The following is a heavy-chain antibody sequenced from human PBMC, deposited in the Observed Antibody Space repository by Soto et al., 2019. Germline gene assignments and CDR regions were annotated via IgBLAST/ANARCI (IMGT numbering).Heavy chain of an antibody. Sequence: SETLSLTCTVSGGSISSYYWSWIRQPPGKGLEWIGYIYYSGSTNYNPSLKSRVTISVDTSKNQFSLKLSSVTAADTAVYYCARGITMVRGVTKRNNNWFDPWGQGTLVTVSS. J-gene: IGHJ5*02. CDR2: IYYSGST. V-gene: IGHV4-59*08. CDR3: ARGITMVRGVTKRNNNWFDP. CDR1: GGSISSYY. D-gene: IGHD3-10*01.